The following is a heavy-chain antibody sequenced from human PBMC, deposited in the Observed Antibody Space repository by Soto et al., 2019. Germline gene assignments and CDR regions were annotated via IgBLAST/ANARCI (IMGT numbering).Heavy chain of an antibody. CDR2: INQSGNT. V-gene: IGHV4-34*01. J-gene: IGHJ6*02. CDR1: GGSFSGYY. D-gene: IGHD2-2*01. CDR3: ARPSYALNWDFHYGMQV. Sequence: KSSETLSLTCAVSGGSFSGYYWTWIRQIPGKGLEWIGEINQSGNTKYNPSLMSRVTMSVDTSRNQFSLKLRSVTAADTAVYYCARPSYALNWDFHYGMQVCGQGTSVTVSS.